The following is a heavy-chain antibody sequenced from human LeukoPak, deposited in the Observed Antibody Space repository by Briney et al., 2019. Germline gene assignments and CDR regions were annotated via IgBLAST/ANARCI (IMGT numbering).Heavy chain of an antibody. V-gene: IGHV5-51*01. D-gene: IGHD3-22*01. J-gene: IGHJ4*02. CDR2: IYPGDSYT. Sequence: GESLKISCKGSGYIFTNYWIAWVRQIPGKGLEWMGVIYPGDSYTRYNPSFQGQVTISADTSISTAYLQWSSLKASDTAMFYCARQGPHYYDSSGYPHFDSWGQGTLVTVS. CDR1: GYIFTNYW. CDR3: ARQGPHYYDSSGYPHFDS.